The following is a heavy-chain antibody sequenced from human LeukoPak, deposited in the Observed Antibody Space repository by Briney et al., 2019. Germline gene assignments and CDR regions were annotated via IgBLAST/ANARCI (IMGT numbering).Heavy chain of an antibody. D-gene: IGHD6-19*01. J-gene: IGHJ4*02. CDR2: TYYRSKWYY. CDR3: AGTNNGWIDY. CDR1: GDSVSSNSAA. Sequence: SQTLSLTCAISGDSVSSNSAAWNWIRQSPSRGLEWLGRTYYRSKWYYSYAVSVKGRVTINPDTSKNHFSLQLKSVTPEDTAVYYCAGTNNGWIDYWGQGTLVTVSS. V-gene: IGHV6-1*01.